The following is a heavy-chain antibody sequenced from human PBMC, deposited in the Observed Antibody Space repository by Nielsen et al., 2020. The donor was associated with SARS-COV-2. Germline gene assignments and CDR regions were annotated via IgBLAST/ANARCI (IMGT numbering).Heavy chain of an antibody. D-gene: IGHD5-18*01. V-gene: IGHV3-30*03. CDR2: ISYDGTKT. Sequence: GESLKISCAASGFTFSTSGMHWVRQAPGKGLEWVAFISYDGTKTQYIDSVKDRFAISRDNSKSTLYLQMNSLRPEDTAVYYCVRKDTSMGFYYYGMDVWGRGTTVTVSS. J-gene: IGHJ6*02. CDR1: GFTFSTSG. CDR3: VRKDTSMGFYYYGMDV.